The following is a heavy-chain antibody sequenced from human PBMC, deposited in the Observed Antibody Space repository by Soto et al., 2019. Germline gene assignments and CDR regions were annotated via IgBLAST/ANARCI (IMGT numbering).Heavy chain of an antibody. CDR3: ARVKYYYDSSGYPNSRTFDI. CDR2: IYYSGST. CDR1: GGSISSSSYY. Sequence: SETLSLTCTASGGSISSSSYYWGWIRQPPGKGLEWIGSIYYSGSTYYNPSLKSRVTISVDTSKNQFSLKLSSVTAADTAVYYCARVKYYYDSSGYPNSRTFDIWGQGTMVTVSS. V-gene: IGHV4-39*01. D-gene: IGHD3-22*01. J-gene: IGHJ3*02.